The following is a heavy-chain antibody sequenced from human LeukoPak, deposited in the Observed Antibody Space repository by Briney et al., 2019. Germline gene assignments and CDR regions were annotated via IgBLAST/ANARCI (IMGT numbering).Heavy chain of an antibody. Sequence: PGGSLRLSCAASKFTFSSYAMSWVRQAPGKGLEWVSAISGSGGSTYYADSVKGRFTISRDNSKNTLYLQMHSLRAEDTAVYYCAKDRLPLSSAYYYVPFDYWGQGTLVTVSS. CDR2: ISGSGGST. V-gene: IGHV3-23*01. CDR1: KFTFSSYA. J-gene: IGHJ4*02. D-gene: IGHD3-22*01. CDR3: AKDRLPLSSAYYYVPFDY.